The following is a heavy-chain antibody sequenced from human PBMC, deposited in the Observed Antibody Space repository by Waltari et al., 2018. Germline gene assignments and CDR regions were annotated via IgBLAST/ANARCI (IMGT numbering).Heavy chain of an antibody. CDR2: IWYDGSNK. Sequence: QVQLVESGGGVVQPGRSLSRSCEASGVTCSSSGMHWVRQAPGKGLEWVAVIWYDGSNKYYADSVKGRFTISRDNSKNTLYLQMNSLRAEDTAMYYCAKDAAFFGTFDYWGQGTLVTVSS. J-gene: IGHJ4*02. D-gene: IGHD3-10*01. V-gene: IGHV3-30*18. CDR1: GVTCSSSG. CDR3: AKDAAFFGTFDY.